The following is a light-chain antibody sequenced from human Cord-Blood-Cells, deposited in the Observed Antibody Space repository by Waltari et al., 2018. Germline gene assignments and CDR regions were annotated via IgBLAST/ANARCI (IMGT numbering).Light chain of an antibody. Sequence: QSLLPHPPSVSGAPGPRITLTRPGRSSNLGDGSDVHWYQQLPGTAPKPLIYGNSNRPSGVPDRFSGSKSGTSASLAITGLQAEDEADYYCQSYDSSLSGYVVFGGGTKLTVL. V-gene: IGLV1-40*01. J-gene: IGLJ2*01. CDR3: QSYDSSLSGYVV. CDR1: SSNLGDGSD. CDR2: GNS.